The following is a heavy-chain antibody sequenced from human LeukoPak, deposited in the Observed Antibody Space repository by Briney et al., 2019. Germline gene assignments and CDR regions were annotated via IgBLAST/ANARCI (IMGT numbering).Heavy chain of an antibody. CDR3: VKGRISEDGLDF. J-gene: IGHJ4*02. CDR2: IWYDGSNK. D-gene: IGHD6-13*01. Sequence: GGSLRLSCAASGFSFSSYGMNWVRQAPGKGLEWVAVIWYDGSNKYYADSVKGRFTISRDNSKNMLYLQMNSLRAEDTAVYYCVKGRISEDGLDFWGQGTLVTVSS. V-gene: IGHV3-33*06. CDR1: GFSFSSYG.